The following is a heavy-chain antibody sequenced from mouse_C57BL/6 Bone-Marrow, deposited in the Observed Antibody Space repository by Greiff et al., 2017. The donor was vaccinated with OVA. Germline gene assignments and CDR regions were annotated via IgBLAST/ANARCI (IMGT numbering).Heavy chain of an antibody. CDR3: ARDYYGSSYDWYFDV. V-gene: IGHV7-1*01. D-gene: IGHD1-1*01. Sequence: EVQRVESGGGLVQSGRSLRLSCATSGFTFSDFYMEWVRQAPGNGLEWIAASRNKANDYTTEYSASVKGRFIVSRDTSQSILYLQMNALRAEDTAIYYCARDYYGSSYDWYFDVWGTGTTVTVSS. J-gene: IGHJ1*03. CDR1: GFTFSDFY. CDR2: SRNKANDYTT.